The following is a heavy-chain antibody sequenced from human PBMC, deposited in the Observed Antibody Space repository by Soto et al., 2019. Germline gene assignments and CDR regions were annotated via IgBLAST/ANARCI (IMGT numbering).Heavy chain of an antibody. CDR1: GVTFSSYT. CDR3: AGQSSTRGFFDS. Sequence: QVQLVQSGAEVKKPGSSVKVSCKASGVTFSSYTISWLRQAPGQGLEWMGRIIPILGVATYAQKFQGRVTNTADKSTGTAYMGLTSLTSEDTAVYYCAGQSSTRGFFDSWGQGTLVTVSS. V-gene: IGHV1-69*02. D-gene: IGHD3-10*01. J-gene: IGHJ4*02. CDR2: IIPILGVA.